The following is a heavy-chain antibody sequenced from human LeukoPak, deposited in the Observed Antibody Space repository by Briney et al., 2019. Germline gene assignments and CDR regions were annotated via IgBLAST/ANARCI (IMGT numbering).Heavy chain of an antibody. CDR1: GGSFSGYY. CDR2: INHSGST. J-gene: IGHJ5*02. Sequence: SETLSLTCAVYGGSFSGYYWSWIRQPPGKGLEWIGEINHSGSTNYNPSLKSRVTISVDTSMNQFSLKLSSVTAADTAVYYCARSGLGYCSGGSCYSIGRIWFDPWGQGTLVTVSS. D-gene: IGHD2-15*01. V-gene: IGHV4-34*01. CDR3: ARSGLGYCSGGSCYSIGRIWFDP.